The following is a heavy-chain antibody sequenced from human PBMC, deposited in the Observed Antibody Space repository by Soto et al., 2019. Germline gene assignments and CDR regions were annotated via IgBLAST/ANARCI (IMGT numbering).Heavy chain of an antibody. D-gene: IGHD3-10*01. J-gene: IGHJ6*02. Sequence: SETLSLTCTVSGGSISSYYWSWIRQPAGKGLEWIGRIYTSGSTNYNPSLKNRVTMSVDTSKNQFSLKLSSVTAADTAVYYCARENTMVRGVIIRYYYGMDVWGQGTTVTVYS. CDR2: IYTSGST. CDR1: GGSISSYY. V-gene: IGHV4-4*07. CDR3: ARENTMVRGVIIRYYYGMDV.